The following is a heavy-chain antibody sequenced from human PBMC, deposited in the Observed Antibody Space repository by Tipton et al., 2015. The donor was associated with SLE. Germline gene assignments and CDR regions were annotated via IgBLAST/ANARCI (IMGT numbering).Heavy chain of an antibody. CDR2: FYSGVMT. J-gene: IGHJ4*02. D-gene: IGHD1-26*01. CDR1: GFAISTNY. V-gene: IGHV3-53*05. CDR3: ARDLYGGATRLDY. Sequence: SLRLSCTASGFAISTNYISWVRQAPGKGLEWVSVFYSGVMTEYAESVKGRFTISRDNLKNTLYLQMNSLRTEDTAVYYCARDLYGGATRLDYWGQGTLVTVSS.